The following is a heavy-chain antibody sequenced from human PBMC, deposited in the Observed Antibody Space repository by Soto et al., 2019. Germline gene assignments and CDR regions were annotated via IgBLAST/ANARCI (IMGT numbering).Heavy chain of an antibody. Sequence: GESLKISCKGSGYSFTSYWISWVRQMPGKGLEWMGRIDPSDSYTNYSPSFQGHVTISADKSISTAYLQWSSLKASDTAMYYCARVPRRGYYYYGMDVWGQGTTVTVSS. CDR1: GYSFTSYW. D-gene: IGHD2-2*01. J-gene: IGHJ6*02. V-gene: IGHV5-10-1*01. CDR3: ARVPRRGYYYYGMDV. CDR2: IDPSDSYT.